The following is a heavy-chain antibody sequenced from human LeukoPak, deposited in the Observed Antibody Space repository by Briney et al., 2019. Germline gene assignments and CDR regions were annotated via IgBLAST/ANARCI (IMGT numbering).Heavy chain of an antibody. D-gene: IGHD2-2*02. V-gene: IGHV1-69*05. J-gene: IGHJ4*02. CDR3: ASLDCSSTSCYSGRGY. CDR1: GGTFSSYA. Sequence: GASVKVSCKASGGTFSSYAISWVRQAPGQGLEWMGGIIPIFGTANYAQKFQGRVTITTDESTSTAYMELSSLRSEDTAVYYCASLDCSSTSCYSGRGYWGQGTLVTVSS. CDR2: IIPIFGTA.